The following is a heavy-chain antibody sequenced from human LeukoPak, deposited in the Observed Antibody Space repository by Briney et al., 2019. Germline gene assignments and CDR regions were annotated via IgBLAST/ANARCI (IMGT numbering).Heavy chain of an antibody. V-gene: IGHV4-59*08. J-gene: IGHJ6*02. Sequence: PSETLSLTCTVSGGSISSYHWSWFRQAPGKGLEWIGYIYDSGSTNFNPSLKSRVTISVDTSKNQFSLKLSSVTAADTAVYYCAGGSSFGVVNYYYYGMDVWGQGTTVTVSS. CDR3: AGGSSFGVVNYYYYGMDV. CDR1: GGSISSYH. D-gene: IGHD3-3*02. CDR2: IYDSGST.